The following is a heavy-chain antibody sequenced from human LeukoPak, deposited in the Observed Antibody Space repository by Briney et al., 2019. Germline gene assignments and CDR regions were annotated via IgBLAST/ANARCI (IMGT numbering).Heavy chain of an antibody. J-gene: IGHJ6*02. CDR2: INHSGST. D-gene: IGHD5-24*01. CDR1: GGPFSGYY. Sequence: SETLSLTCAVYGGPFSGYYWSWIRQPPGKGLEWIGEINHSGSTNYNPSLKSRVTISVDTSKNQFSLKLSSVTAADTAVYYCARGHGYMDVWGQGTTVTVSS. V-gene: IGHV4-34*01. CDR3: ARGHGYMDV.